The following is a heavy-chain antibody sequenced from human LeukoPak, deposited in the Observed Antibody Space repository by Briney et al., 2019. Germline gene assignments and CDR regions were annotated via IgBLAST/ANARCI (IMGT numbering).Heavy chain of an antibody. V-gene: IGHV3-66*01. D-gene: IGHD1-1*01. Sequence: TGGSLRLSCAASGFTVSSNYMTWVRQAPGKGLEWISLIYSGGSTYYADSVRGRFTISRDNSKNTLYLQMNSLRAEDTAVYYCARIETVADAFDIWGQGTLVTVSS. CDR2: IYSGGST. J-gene: IGHJ3*02. CDR1: GFTVSSNY. CDR3: ARIETVADAFDI.